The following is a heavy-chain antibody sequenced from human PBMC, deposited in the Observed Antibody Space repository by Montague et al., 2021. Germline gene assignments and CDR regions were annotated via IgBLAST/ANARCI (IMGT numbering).Heavy chain of an antibody. Sequence: SETLSLTCTVSGGSVSSGCYYWSWIRQPPGKGLEWIGYIYYSGSTNYNPSLKSRVTISVDTSKNQFSLRLSSVTAADTAVYYCAGWGLLEEYYFDYWGQGTLVTVSS. D-gene: IGHD3-16*01. CDR3: AGWGLLEEYYFDY. CDR2: IYYSGST. J-gene: IGHJ4*02. V-gene: IGHV4-61*01. CDR1: GGSVSSGCYY.